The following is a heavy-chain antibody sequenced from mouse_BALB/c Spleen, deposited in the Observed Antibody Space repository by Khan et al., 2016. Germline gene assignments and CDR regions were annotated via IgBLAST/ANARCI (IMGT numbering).Heavy chain of an antibody. Sequence: QIQLVQSGPELKKPGETVKISCKASGYTFTDYSMHWVKQAPGKGLKWMGWINTETDEPTYADDFKGRFAFSLETSASTAYLQINNLKNEDTATYFCARYYGNYYAMDYWGQGTSVTVSS. V-gene: IGHV9-2-1*01. CDR1: GYTFTDYS. CDR2: INTETDEP. D-gene: IGHD2-1*01. CDR3: ARYYGNYYAMDY. J-gene: IGHJ4*01.